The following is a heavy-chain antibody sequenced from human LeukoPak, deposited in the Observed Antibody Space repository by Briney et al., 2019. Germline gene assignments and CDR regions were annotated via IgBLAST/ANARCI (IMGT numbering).Heavy chain of an antibody. CDR2: ISSSGGST. V-gene: IGHV3-23*01. CDR1: GFTFSSHV. J-gene: IGHJ6*02. CDR3: AKIVVDPNYYYYGMDV. D-gene: IGHD3-22*01. Sequence: PGGSLRLSCAAPGFTFSSHVMSWVRQAPGKGLEWVSIISSSGGSTSYADSVKGRFTISRDNSNNKLYLQMNSLRAGDTAIYYCAKIVVDPNYYYYGMDVWGQGTTVTVSS.